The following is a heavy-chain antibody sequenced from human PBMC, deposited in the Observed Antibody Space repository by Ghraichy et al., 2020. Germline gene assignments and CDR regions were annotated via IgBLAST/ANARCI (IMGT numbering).Heavy chain of an antibody. CDR2: ISGSGGST. CDR1: GFTFSSYA. V-gene: IGHV3-23*01. D-gene: IGHD6-19*01. Sequence: GGSLRLSCAASGFTFSSYAMGWVRQAPGKGLEWVSVISGSGGSTFYADSVKGRFTISRDNSRNTLYLQMNSLRAEDTAVYYCAKEADSSGWYSDYWGQGTRVTVSS. CDR3: AKEADSSGWYSDY. J-gene: IGHJ4*02.